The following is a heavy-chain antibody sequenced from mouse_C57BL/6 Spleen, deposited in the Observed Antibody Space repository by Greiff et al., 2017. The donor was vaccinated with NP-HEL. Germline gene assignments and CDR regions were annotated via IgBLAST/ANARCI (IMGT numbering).Heavy chain of an antibody. CDR2: IYPRSGNT. CDR3: ARGWIDYNYFDY. J-gene: IGHJ2*01. D-gene: IGHD2-4*01. V-gene: IGHV1-81*01. CDR1: GYTFTSYG. Sequence: QLQQSGAELARPGASVKLSCKASGYTFTSYGISWVKQRTGQGLEWIGEIYPRSGNTYYNEKFKGKATLTADKSSSTAYMEIRSMTSEDSAVYFCARGWIDYNYFDYWGKGTTLTVSS.